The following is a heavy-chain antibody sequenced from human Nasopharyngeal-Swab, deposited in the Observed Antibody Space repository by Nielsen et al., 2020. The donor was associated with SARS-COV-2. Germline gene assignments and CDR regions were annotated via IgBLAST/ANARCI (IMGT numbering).Heavy chain of an antibody. CDR3: ARVTVTTDAFDI. Sequence: SETLSLTCTVSGGSISSGDYYWSWIRKPPGKGLEWIGYIYYSGSTYYNPSLKSRVTISVDTSKNQFSLKLSSVTAADTAVYYCARVTVTTDAFDIWGQGTMVTVSS. V-gene: IGHV4-30-4*01. D-gene: IGHD4-17*01. CDR1: GGSISSGDYY. J-gene: IGHJ3*02. CDR2: IYYSGST.